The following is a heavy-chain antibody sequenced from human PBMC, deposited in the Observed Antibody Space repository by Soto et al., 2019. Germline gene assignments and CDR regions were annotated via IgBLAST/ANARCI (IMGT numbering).Heavy chain of an antibody. Sequence: QVQLVESGGGVVQPGRSLRLSCAASGFTFSSYGMHWVRQAPGKGLELVAVIWYDGSNKYYADSVKGRFTISRDNSKNTLYLQMNSLRAEDTAVYYCARDKAGATTPWGQGTLVTVSS. V-gene: IGHV3-33*01. J-gene: IGHJ5*02. CDR1: GFTFSSYG. CDR3: ARDKAGATTP. CDR2: IWYDGSNK. D-gene: IGHD1-26*01.